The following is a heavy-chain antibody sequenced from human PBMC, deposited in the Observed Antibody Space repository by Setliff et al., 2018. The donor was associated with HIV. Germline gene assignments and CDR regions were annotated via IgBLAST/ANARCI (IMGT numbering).Heavy chain of an antibody. Sequence: SETLSLTCNVSGFTFSSYAMSWVRRPPGKGLEWIGYIYYSGSTNYNPSLKSRVTISVDTSKNQFSLKLSSVTAADTAVYYCARGRSSTIDYWGQGTLVTVSS. CDR3: ARGRSSTIDY. V-gene: IGHV4-59*01. CDR2: IYYSGST. D-gene: IGHD1-26*01. CDR1: GFTFSSYA. J-gene: IGHJ4*02.